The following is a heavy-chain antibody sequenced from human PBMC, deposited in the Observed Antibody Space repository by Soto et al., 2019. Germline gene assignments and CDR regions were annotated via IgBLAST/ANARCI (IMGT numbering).Heavy chain of an antibody. CDR3: ARVEERQWRVLGY. D-gene: IGHD6-19*01. J-gene: IGHJ4*02. CDR2: IYYSGST. V-gene: IGHV4-59*01. CDR1: GGSISSYY. Sequence: QVQLQESGPGLVKPSETLSLTCTVSGGSISSYYWSWIRPPPGKGLEWIGYIYYSGSTNYNPSLKSRATISVDTSKNQFSLKLSSVTAADTAVYYCARVEERQWRVLGYWGQGTLVTVSS.